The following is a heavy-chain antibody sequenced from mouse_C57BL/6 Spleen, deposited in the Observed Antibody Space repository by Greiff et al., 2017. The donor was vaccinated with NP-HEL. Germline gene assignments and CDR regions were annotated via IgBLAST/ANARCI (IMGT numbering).Heavy chain of an antibody. Sequence: DVMLVESGEGLVKPGGSLKLSCAASGFTFSSYAMSWVRQTPEKRLEWVAYISSGGDYLYYADTVKGRFTISRDNARNTLYLQMSSLKSEDTAMYYCTRDLDDYDGVMDYWGQGTSVTVSS. D-gene: IGHD2-4*01. CDR3: TRDLDDYDGVMDY. CDR2: ISSGGDYL. CDR1: GFTFSSYA. V-gene: IGHV5-9-1*02. J-gene: IGHJ4*01.